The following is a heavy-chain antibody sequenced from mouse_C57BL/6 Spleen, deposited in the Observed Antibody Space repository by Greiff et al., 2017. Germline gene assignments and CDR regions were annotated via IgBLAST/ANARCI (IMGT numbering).Heavy chain of an antibody. CDR2: ISSGSSTI. D-gene: IGHD1-1*01. Sequence: EVQLVESGGGLVKPGGSLKLSCAASGFTFSDYGMHWVRQAPEKGLEWVAYISSGSSTIYYADTVKGRFTISRDNAKNTLFLQMTSLRSEDTAMYYCAKYYGSSYEAMDYWGQGTSVTVSS. V-gene: IGHV5-17*01. J-gene: IGHJ4*01. CDR1: GFTFSDYG. CDR3: AKYYGSSYEAMDY.